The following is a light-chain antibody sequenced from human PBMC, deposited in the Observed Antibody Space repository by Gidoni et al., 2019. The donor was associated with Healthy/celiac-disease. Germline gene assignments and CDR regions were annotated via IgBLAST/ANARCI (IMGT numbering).Light chain of an antibody. Sequence: QSALTQPASVSGPPGQSTTISCTGTSSDVGGSNYVSWYQQHPGKAPKLMIYDVSNRPSGVSNRFSGSKPGNTASLTISGLQAEDEADYYCSSYTSSSTPQVFGGGNKLTVL. J-gene: IGLJ3*02. CDR2: DVS. CDR3: SSYTSSSTPQV. V-gene: IGLV2-14*01. CDR1: SSDVGGSNY.